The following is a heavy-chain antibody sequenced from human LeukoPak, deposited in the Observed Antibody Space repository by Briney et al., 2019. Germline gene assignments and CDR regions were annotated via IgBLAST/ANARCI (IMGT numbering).Heavy chain of an antibody. V-gene: IGHV3-23*01. Sequence: PGGSLRLSCAASGFTFSSYAMSWVRQAPGRGLEWVSAISGSGGSTYYADSVKGRFTISRDNSKNTLYLQMNSLRAEDTAVYYCAKSHGYSYGFDYWGQGTLVTVSS. D-gene: IGHD5-18*01. CDR2: ISGSGGST. J-gene: IGHJ4*02. CDR1: GFTFSSYA. CDR3: AKSHGYSYGFDY.